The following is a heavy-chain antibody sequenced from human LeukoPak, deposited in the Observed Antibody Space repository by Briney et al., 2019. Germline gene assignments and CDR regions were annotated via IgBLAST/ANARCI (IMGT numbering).Heavy chain of an antibody. D-gene: IGHD2-15*01. CDR1: GGSISSGDYY. Sequence: SETLSLTCTVSGGSISSGDYYWSWIRQPPGKGLEWIGYIYYSGSTYYNSSLKSRVTISVDTSKNQFSLKLNSVTAADTAVYYWAREEYCSGGSCSDYWGQGTLVTVSS. CDR2: IYYSGST. CDR3: AREEYCSGGSCSDY. J-gene: IGHJ4*02. V-gene: IGHV4-30-4*01.